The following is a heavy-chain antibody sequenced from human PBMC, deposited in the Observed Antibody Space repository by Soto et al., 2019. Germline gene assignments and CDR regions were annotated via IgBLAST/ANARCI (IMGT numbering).Heavy chain of an antibody. Sequence: GASVKVSCKASGGTFSSYAISWVRQAPGQGLEWMGGIIPIFGTANYAQKFQGRVTITADESTSTAYMELSSLRSEDTAVYYCARDEYSGSTNQIFDYWGQGTLVTVSS. CDR3: ARDEYSGSTNQIFDY. V-gene: IGHV1-69*13. J-gene: IGHJ4*02. D-gene: IGHD5-12*01. CDR1: GGTFSSYA. CDR2: IIPIFGTA.